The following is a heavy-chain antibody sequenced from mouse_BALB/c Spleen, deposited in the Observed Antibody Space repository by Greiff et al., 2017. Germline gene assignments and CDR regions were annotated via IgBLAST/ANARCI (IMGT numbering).Heavy chain of an antibody. CDR1: GFTFSSYG. CDR2: ISSGGSYT. V-gene: IGHV5-6*01. J-gene: IGHJ2*01. Sequence: EVQRVESGGDLVKPGGSLKLSCAASGFTFSSYGMSWVRQTPDKRLEWVATISSGGSYTYYPDSVKGRFTISRDNAKNTLYLQMSSLKSEDTAMYYCARSGYYVFDYWGQGTTLTVSS. D-gene: IGHD2-3*01. CDR3: ARSGYYVFDY.